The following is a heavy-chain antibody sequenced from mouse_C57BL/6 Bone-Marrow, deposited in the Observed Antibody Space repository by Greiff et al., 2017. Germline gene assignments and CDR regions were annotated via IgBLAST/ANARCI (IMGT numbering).Heavy chain of an antibody. J-gene: IGHJ1*03. CDR2: ISNGGGST. D-gene: IGHD1-1*01. CDR1: GFTFSDYY. V-gene: IGHV5-12*01. Sequence: VQLKESGGGLVQPGASLKLSCAASGFTFSDYYMYWVRQTPEKRLEWVAYISNGGGSTYYPDTVKGRVTIARDNAKNTLYMQMSRLKSEDTAMYYCARHGDSSPYWYFDVWGTGTTVTVSS. CDR3: ARHGDSSPYWYFDV.